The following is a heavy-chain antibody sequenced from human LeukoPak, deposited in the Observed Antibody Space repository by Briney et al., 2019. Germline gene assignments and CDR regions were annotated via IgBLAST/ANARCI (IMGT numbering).Heavy chain of an antibody. CDR3: ARGPPRITMIVVVIPRGWFDP. D-gene: IGHD3-22*01. Sequence: ASVKVSCMASGYTFTSYDINWVRQAPGQGLEWMGWMNPNSGNTGYAQTFQGRVTMTRNTSISTAYMELSSLRSEDTSVYYCARGPPRITMIVVVIPRGWFDPWGQGTLVTVSS. J-gene: IGHJ5*02. CDR2: MNPNSGNT. CDR1: GYTFTSYD. V-gene: IGHV1-8*01.